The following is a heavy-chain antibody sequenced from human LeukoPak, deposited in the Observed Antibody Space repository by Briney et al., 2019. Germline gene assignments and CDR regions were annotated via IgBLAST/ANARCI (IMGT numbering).Heavy chain of an antibody. Sequence: ASVKVSCRASGYTFTSYYMHWVRQAPGQGLEWMGIINPSGGSTSYAQKFQGRVTMTRDTSTSTVYMELSSLRSEDTAVYYCARASMSHAFDIWGQGTMVTVSS. CDR3: ARASMSHAFDI. J-gene: IGHJ3*02. CDR2: INPSGGST. CDR1: GYTFTSYY. V-gene: IGHV1-46*01.